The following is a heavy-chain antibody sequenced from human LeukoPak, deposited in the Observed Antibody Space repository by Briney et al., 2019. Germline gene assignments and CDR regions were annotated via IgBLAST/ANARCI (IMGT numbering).Heavy chain of an antibody. D-gene: IGHD3-22*01. CDR3: ARISSGSDAFDI. J-gene: IGHJ3*02. Sequence: SETLSLTCAVYGGSFSGYYWSWIRQPPGKGLEWIGEINHSGSTNYNPSLKSRVTISVDTSKNQFSLKLSSVTAADTAVYYCARISSGSDAFDIWGQGTMVTVSS. CDR1: GGSFSGYY. CDR2: INHSGST. V-gene: IGHV4-34*01.